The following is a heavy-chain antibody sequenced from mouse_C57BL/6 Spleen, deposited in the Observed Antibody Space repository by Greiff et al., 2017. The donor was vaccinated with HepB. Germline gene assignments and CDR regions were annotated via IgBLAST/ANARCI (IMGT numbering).Heavy chain of an antibody. CDR1: GYTFTDYN. D-gene: IGHD1-1*01. J-gene: IGHJ2*01. CDR3: ARSESFTTVVAHFDY. CDR2: INPNNGGT. V-gene: IGHV1-18*01. Sequence: EVQLQQSGPELVKPGASVKIPCKASGYTFTDYNMDWVKQSHGKSLEWIGDINPNNGGTIYNQKFKGKATLTVDKSSSTAYMELRSLTSEDTAVYYCARSESFTTVVAHFDYWGQGTTLTVSS.